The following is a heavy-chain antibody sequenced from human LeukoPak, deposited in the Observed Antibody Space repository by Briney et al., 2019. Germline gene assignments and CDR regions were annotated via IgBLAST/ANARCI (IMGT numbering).Heavy chain of an antibody. J-gene: IGHJ4*02. CDR3: ARVYRYGSGSYYDF. Sequence: ASVKVSCKASGYSLINNFMHWVRQAPGQGLEWMGWINPNSGGTKYGQKFQGRVTMTRDTPISTVYMELSRLTYDDTAVYYCARVYRYGSGSYYDFWGQGTLITVSS. CDR1: GYSLINNF. V-gene: IGHV1-2*02. CDR2: INPNSGGT. D-gene: IGHD3-10*01.